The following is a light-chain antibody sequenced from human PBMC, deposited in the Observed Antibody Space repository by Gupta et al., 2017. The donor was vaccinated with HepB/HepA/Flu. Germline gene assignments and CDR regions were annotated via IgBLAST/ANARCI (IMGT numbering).Light chain of an antibody. CDR1: QSISSY. CDR3: QQSYSTPPLT. CDR2: AAS. V-gene: IGKV1-39*01. Sequence: DIQMTQSPSSLSASIGDRVTITCRASQSISSYLNWYQQKPGKAPKLLIYAASSLQSGVPSRFSGSGSGTDFTLTISSLQPEDFATYYCQQSYSTPPLTFGQGTRLGIK. J-gene: IGKJ5*01.